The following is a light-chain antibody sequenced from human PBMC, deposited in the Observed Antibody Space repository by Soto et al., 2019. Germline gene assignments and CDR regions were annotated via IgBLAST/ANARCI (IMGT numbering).Light chain of an antibody. CDR2: AAS. CDR1: QGISSS. Sequence: IQLTQSPSFMSASVGDRVTITCRASQGISSSLAWYQQKPGEAPTLLIFAASSLQSGVPSRFSGGGSGTEFTLTINSLQPEDFATYYCQQLDTYPLTFGGGTKVQLK. CDR3: QQLDTYPLT. V-gene: IGKV1-9*01. J-gene: IGKJ4*01.